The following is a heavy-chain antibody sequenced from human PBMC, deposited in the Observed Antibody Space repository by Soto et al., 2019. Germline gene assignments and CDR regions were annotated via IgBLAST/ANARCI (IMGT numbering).Heavy chain of an antibody. CDR2: IIPLFGTP. D-gene: IGHD3-10*01. Sequence: ASVKVSCKASGGIFSTYAISWLRQAPGQGLEWMGGIIPLFGTPNYAQRFQGRVTITADESTSTAYMELSRLRSEDTAVYYCARDRDDYGSGNYYNRIDYWGQGSLVTVSS. V-gene: IGHV1-69*13. CDR1: GGIFSTYA. J-gene: IGHJ4*02. CDR3: ARDRDDYGSGNYYNRIDY.